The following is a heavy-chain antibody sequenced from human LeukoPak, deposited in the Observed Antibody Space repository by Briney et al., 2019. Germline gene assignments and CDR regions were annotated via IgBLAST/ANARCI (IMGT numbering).Heavy chain of an antibody. CDR3: AKEGGLLWFGGNWFDP. Sequence: GGSLRLSCAASGFTFSSYAMSWVRQAPGKGLEWVSAISGSGGSTYYADSVKGRFTISRDNSKNTLYLQMNSLRAEDTAVYYCAKEGGLLWFGGNWFDPWGQGTLVTVSS. V-gene: IGHV3-23*01. D-gene: IGHD3-10*01. CDR2: ISGSGGST. CDR1: GFTFSSYA. J-gene: IGHJ5*02.